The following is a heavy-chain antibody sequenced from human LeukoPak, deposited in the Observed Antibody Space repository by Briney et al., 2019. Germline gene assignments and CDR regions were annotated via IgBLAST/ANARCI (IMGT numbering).Heavy chain of an antibody. V-gene: IGHV1-69*02. CDR1: GGTFSSYT. Sequence: ASVKVSCKASGGTFSSYTISWVRQAPGQGLEWMGRIIPSLGIANYAQKFQGRVTITADKSTSTAYMELSSLRSEDTAVYYCARGVAPERGAFDIWGQGTMVTVSS. CDR2: IIPSLGIA. D-gene: IGHD1-14*01. CDR3: ARGVAPERGAFDI. J-gene: IGHJ3*02.